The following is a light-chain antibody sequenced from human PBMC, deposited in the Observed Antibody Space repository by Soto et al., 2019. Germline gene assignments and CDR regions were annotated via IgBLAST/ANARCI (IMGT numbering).Light chain of an antibody. CDR3: QQYNSYSQT. CDR2: DAS. V-gene: IGKV1-5*01. J-gene: IGKJ1*01. Sequence: DIQMTQSPSTLSASVGDRVTITCRASQSISSWLAWYQQNPGKAPKLLIYDASSLESGVPSRFSGSGSGTEFTLTISSLQPDDFATNYCQQYNSYSQTFGQGTKVDIK. CDR1: QSISSW.